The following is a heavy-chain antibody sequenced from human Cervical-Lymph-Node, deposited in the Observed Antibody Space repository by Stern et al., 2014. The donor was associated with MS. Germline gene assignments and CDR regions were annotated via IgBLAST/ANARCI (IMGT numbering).Heavy chain of an antibody. D-gene: IGHD2-21*02. CDR3: ARGHCGADCYYDH. V-gene: IGHV1-46*01. Sequence: QVQLVQSGAEVKKPGASVKITCTASGYTFSNFYMYWVRQAPGQGLEWMGVIVPSGGSTTYAQQFQGRVTMTRDTSTSTVYMELSSLRSEDTAVYYCARGHCGADCYYDHWGQGTLVTVSS. J-gene: IGHJ4*02. CDR2: IVPSGGST. CDR1: GYTFSNFY.